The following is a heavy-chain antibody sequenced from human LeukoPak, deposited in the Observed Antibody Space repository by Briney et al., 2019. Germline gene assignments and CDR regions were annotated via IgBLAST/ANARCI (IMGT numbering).Heavy chain of an antibody. CDR2: LYSGGNT. CDR1: GFTVSSNY. V-gene: IGHV3-53*01. D-gene: IGHD1-26*01. J-gene: IGHJ3*02. CDR3: ARLSGSYAFDI. Sequence: PGGSLRLSCAASGFTVSSNYMGWVRQTPGKGLEWVSVLYSGGNTYYADSVKGRFTISRDNSKNTLYLQMNSLGAEGTAVYYCARLSGSYAFDIWGQGTMVTVSS.